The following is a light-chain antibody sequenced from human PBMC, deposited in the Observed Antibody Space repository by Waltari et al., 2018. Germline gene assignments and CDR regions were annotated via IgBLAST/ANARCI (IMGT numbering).Light chain of an antibody. CDR2: EAS. Sequence: PGERATLSCRASRSVSRYLAWYQQRPGQAPRLLIFEASTRATGIPDRFSGSGSGTDFSLTISSLEPEDFAVYYCQHYVALPATFGQGTKVEIK. J-gene: IGKJ1*01. V-gene: IGKV3-11*01. CDR1: RSVSRY. CDR3: QHYVALPAT.